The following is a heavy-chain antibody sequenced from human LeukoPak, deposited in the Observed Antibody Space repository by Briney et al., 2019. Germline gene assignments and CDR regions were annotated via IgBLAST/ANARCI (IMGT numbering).Heavy chain of an antibody. CDR2: ISSSGSTI. Sequence: SGGSLRLSCAASGFTFSSYEMNWVRQAPGKGLEWVSYISSSGSTIYYADSVKGRFTISRDNAKYSLYLQMNSLRAEDTAVYYCARGAPLVVVVAATGVSGFDYWGQGTLVTVSS. J-gene: IGHJ4*02. CDR1: GFTFSSYE. CDR3: ARGAPLVVVVAATGVSGFDY. D-gene: IGHD2-15*01. V-gene: IGHV3-48*03.